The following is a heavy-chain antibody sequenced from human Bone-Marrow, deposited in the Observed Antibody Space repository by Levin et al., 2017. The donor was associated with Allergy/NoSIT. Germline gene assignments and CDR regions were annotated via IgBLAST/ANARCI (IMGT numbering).Heavy chain of an antibody. CDR1: GYNFRSYG. J-gene: IGHJ4*02. CDR3: ARVFYSYGLEY. Sequence: ASVKVSCKTSGYNFRSYGISWVRQAPGQGLEWMGLIYVYNGNTNYAQRLQGRVTMTTDTSTSTAYMELRSLRSDDTAVYFCARVFYSYGLEYWGQGTLVTVSS. CDR2: IYVYNGNT. V-gene: IGHV1-18*01. D-gene: IGHD3-16*02.